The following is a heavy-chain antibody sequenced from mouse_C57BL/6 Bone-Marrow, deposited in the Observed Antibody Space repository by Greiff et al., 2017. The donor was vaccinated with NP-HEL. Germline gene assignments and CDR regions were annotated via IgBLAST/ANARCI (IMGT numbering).Heavy chain of an antibody. CDR2: INPGRGGT. V-gene: IGHV1-54*01. J-gene: IGHJ3*01. Sequence: VKLQESGAELVRPGTSVKVSCKASGYAFTNYLIEWVKQRPGQGLEWIGVINPGRGGTTYNEKFKGKATLTADKYSSTAYMQLSSLTLEASADYFCARSEYPVYYYGSSPFAYWGQGTLVTVSA. D-gene: IGHD1-1*01. CDR1: GYAFTNYL. CDR3: ARSEYPVYYYGSSPFAY.